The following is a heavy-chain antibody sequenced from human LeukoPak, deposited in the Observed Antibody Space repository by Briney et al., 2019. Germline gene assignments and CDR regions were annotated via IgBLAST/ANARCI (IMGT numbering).Heavy chain of an antibody. Sequence: PSETLSLTCTVSGASISSYYWSWIRQPPGKGLEWIGYIYYSGSTNYNPSLKSRVTISVDTSKNQFSLRLSSVTAADTAVYYCAGHRYYYDSSGYYYQPWGQGTLVTVSS. V-gene: IGHV4-59*01. J-gene: IGHJ5*02. CDR1: GASISSYY. CDR2: IYYSGST. D-gene: IGHD3-22*01. CDR3: AGHRYYYDSSGYYYQP.